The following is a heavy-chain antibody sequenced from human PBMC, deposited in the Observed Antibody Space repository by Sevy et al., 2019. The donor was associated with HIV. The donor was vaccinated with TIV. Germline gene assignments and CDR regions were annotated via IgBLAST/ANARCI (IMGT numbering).Heavy chain of an antibody. Sequence: GESLKISCAASGFTVSSNYMSWVRQAPGKGLEWVSVIYSGGSTYYADSVKGRFTISRDNSKNTLYLQMNSLRAEDTAVYYCARFGEGTAIQGAFDIWGQGTMVTVSS. D-gene: IGHD3-10*01. J-gene: IGHJ3*02. V-gene: IGHV3-53*01. CDR1: GFTVSSNY. CDR2: IYSGGST. CDR3: ARFGEGTAIQGAFDI.